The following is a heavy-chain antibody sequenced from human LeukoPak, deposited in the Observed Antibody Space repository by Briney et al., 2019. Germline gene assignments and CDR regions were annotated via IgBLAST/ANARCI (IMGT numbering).Heavy chain of an antibody. J-gene: IGHJ6*03. CDR1: GGSFSGYY. V-gene: IGHV4-34*01. D-gene: IGHD3-10*01. Sequence: PSETLSLTCAVYGGSFSGYYWNWIRQPPGKGLEWIGEINHSGTTNYSPSLKSRVTILVDTSKNQFSLKLTSVTAADTAMYYCARYHYGSGSRYYYYMDVWGKGTTVTISS. CDR3: ARYHYGSGSRYYYYMDV. CDR2: INHSGTT.